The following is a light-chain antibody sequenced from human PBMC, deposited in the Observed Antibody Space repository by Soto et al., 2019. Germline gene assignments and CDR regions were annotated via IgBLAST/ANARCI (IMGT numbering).Light chain of an antibody. Sequence: QSALTQPPSASGSPGQSVTISCTGTSSDVGGYNYVSWYQQHPGKAPKLMIYEVTKRPSGVPGRFSASKSDNTASLTVSGLQAEDEADDYCSSYAGSYKYVFGPGTKLTVL. V-gene: IGLV2-8*01. CDR1: SSDVGGYNY. CDR2: EVT. J-gene: IGLJ1*01. CDR3: SSYAGSYKYV.